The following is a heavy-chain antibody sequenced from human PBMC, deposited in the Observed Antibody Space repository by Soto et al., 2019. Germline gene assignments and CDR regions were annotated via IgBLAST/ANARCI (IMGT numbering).Heavy chain of an antibody. CDR2: ISSGSSYI. V-gene: IGHV3-21*06. Sequence: EVQLVESGGGLVKPGGSLRLSCAASGFTFSSYSMNWVRQAPGKGLEWVSSISSGSSYIYYADSVKGRFTISRANAKNSLYLQMNSLRAEDTAVYYCARSSGGSGKLWNYYGMDVWGQGTTVTVSS. CDR1: GFTFSSYS. CDR3: ARSSGGSGKLWNYYGMDV. D-gene: IGHD3-10*01. J-gene: IGHJ6*02.